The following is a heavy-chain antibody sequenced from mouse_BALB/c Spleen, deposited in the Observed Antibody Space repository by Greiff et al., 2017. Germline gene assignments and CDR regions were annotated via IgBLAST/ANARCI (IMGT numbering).Heavy chain of an antibody. Sequence: EVQLQQSGPELVKPGASVKIPCKASGYTFTDYNMDWVKQSHGKSLEWIGDINPNNGGTIYNQKFKGKATLTVDKSSSTAYMELRSLTSEDTAVYYCARSGDGYYVRLAYWGQGTLVTVSA. V-gene: IGHV1-18*01. CDR1: GYTFTDYN. CDR2: INPNNGGT. J-gene: IGHJ3*01. CDR3: ARSGDGYYVRLAY. D-gene: IGHD2-3*01.